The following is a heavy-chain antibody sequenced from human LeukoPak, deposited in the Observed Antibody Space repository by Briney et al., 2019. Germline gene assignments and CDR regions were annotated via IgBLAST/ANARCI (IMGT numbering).Heavy chain of an antibody. CDR1: GGTFNKNA. CDR2: IIPALGTS. CDR3: ARVGPLGGSSWYAGILGYSDF. Sequence: VASVKVSFKASGGTFNKNAINWVSQAPGKGHERMGGIIPALGTSNYAQKFQGRFTLTTDTSANTAYMEMSSLRSEDTAVYYCARVGPLGGSSWYAGILGYSDFWGQGTLVTVSS. J-gene: IGHJ4*02. V-gene: IGHV1-69*10. D-gene: IGHD6-13*01.